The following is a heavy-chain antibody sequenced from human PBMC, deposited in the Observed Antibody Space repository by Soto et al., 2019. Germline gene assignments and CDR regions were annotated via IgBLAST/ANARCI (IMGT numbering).Heavy chain of an antibody. J-gene: IGHJ4*02. V-gene: IGHV4-39*07. CDR1: GGSISSSNYY. CDR3: TREGRINKSDLDY. CDR2: IHYSGST. Sequence: SETLSLTCTVSGGSISSSNYYWGWIRQPPGKGLEWIGSIHYSGSTYYNPSLKSRVTISVDSSKNQFSLKLTSVTAADTAVYYCTREGRINKSDLDYWGQGTLVTVSS.